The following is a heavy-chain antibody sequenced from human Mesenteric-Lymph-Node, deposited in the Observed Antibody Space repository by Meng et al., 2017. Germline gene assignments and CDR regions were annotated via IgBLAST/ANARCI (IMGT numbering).Heavy chain of an antibody. D-gene: IGHD6-19*01. CDR2: ISGSGNNA. CDR1: GFTFSSYA. CDR3: AKGWLQTYYFDY. V-gene: IGHV3-23*01. J-gene: IGHJ4*02. Sequence: EVQLLESGGGLVQPGGSLRLSCAASGFTFSSYAMSWIRQAPGKGLEWVSGISGSGNNAYYADSVRGRFSISRDNGRSTLYLQMNGLRAEDTAVYYCAKGWLQTYYFDYWGQGTLVTVSS.